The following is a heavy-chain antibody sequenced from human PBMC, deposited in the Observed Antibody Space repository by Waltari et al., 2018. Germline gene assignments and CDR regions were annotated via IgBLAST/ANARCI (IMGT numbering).Heavy chain of an antibody. J-gene: IGHJ2*01. CDR3: ASYSRGGYYTWLGYFDL. CDR1: GGSISSYY. D-gene: IGHD3-3*01. CDR2: IYYSGIP. V-gene: IGHV4-59*13. Sequence: QVQLQESGPGLVKPSETLSLTRTVSGGSISSYYWRWIRPPPGKGLEWIGYIYYSGIPNNNPSLKSRVTISVDTSKNQFSLKLSSVTAADTAVYYCASYSRGGYYTWLGYFDLWGRGTLVTVSS.